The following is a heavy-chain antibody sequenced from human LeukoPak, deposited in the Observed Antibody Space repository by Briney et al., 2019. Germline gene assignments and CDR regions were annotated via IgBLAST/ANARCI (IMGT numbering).Heavy chain of an antibody. J-gene: IGHJ4*02. CDR1: GGTFSSYA. V-gene: IGHV1-45*02. CDR3: AGGEGYGYGYV. Sequence: ASVKVSCKASGGTFSSYAISWVRQAPGQALEWMGWITPFNGNTNYAQKFRDRVTITRDRSMSTAYMELSSLRSEDTAMYYCAGGEGYGYGYVWGQGTLVTVSS. D-gene: IGHD5-18*01. CDR2: ITPFNGNT.